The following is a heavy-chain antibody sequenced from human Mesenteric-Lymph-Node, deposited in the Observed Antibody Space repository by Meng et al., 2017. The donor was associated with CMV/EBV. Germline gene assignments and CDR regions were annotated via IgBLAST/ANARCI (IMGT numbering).Heavy chain of an antibody. Sequence: QLQLVQSGAEVKKPGPSVKVPCKASGGTFSSYTISWVRQAPGQGLEWMGRIIPILGIANYAQKFQGRVTITADKSTSTPYMELSSLGSEDTAVYYCAGGIAAAGSRWFDPWGQGTLVTVSS. CDR3: AGGIAAAGSRWFDP. CDR1: GGTFSSYT. D-gene: IGHD6-13*01. CDR2: IIPILGIA. J-gene: IGHJ5*02. V-gene: IGHV1-69*02.